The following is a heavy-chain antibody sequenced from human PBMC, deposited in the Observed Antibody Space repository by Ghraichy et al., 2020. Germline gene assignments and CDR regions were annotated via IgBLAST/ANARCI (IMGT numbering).Heavy chain of an antibody. CDR1: GYTFTSYA. J-gene: IGHJ6*02. CDR3: ARPYGSGDYYYYGMDV. D-gene: IGHD3-10*01. Sequence: ASVKVSCKASGYTFTSYAMHWVRQAPGQRLEWMGWINAGNGNTKYSQKFQGRVTITRDTSASTAYMELSSLRSEDTAVYYCARPYGSGDYYYYGMDVWGQGTTVTVSS. V-gene: IGHV1-3*01. CDR2: INAGNGNT.